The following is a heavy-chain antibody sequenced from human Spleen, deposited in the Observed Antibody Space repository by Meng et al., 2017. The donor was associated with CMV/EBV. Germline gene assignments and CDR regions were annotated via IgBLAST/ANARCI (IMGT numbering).Heavy chain of an antibody. CDR3: ARDAAAGTAMGIFDF. Sequence: GGSLRLSCAASGFTFSSYNMNWVRQAPGKGLEWVSYITSSSSTIYYAHSVKGRFTISRDNSKNTVYLQMDSLRAEDTAIFYCARDAAAGTAMGIFDFWGRGTLVTVSS. V-gene: IGHV3-48*01. CDR1: GFTFSSYN. CDR2: ITSSSSTI. J-gene: IGHJ4*02. D-gene: IGHD5-18*01.